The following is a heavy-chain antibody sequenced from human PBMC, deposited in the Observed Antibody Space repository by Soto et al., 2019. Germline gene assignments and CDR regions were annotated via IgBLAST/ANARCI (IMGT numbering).Heavy chain of an antibody. Sequence: ASVKVSCKASGYTFTSDDINWVRQATGQGLEWMGWMKPNSGNTGYAQKFQGRVTMTRNTSISTAYMELSSLRSEDTAVYYCARAIRAVGATYFSSDWGQGTLVTVSS. CDR1: GYTFTSDD. CDR2: MKPNSGNT. D-gene: IGHD1-26*01. V-gene: IGHV1-8*01. J-gene: IGHJ4*02. CDR3: ARAIRAVGATYFSSD.